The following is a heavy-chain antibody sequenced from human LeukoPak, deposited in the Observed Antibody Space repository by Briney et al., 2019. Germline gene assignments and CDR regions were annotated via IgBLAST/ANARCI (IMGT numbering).Heavy chain of an antibody. V-gene: IGHV1-2*02. CDR2: INPNSGGT. J-gene: IGHJ5*02. D-gene: IGHD3-10*01. CDR1: GYTFTGYY. Sequence: GASVKVSCKASGYTFTGYYMHWVRQAPGQGLEWMGWINPNSGGTNYAQKFQGRVTMTRDTSISTAYMELSRLRSDDTAVYYCARARGPITMVRGVSNWFDPWGQGTLVTVSS. CDR3: ARARGPITMVRGVSNWFDP.